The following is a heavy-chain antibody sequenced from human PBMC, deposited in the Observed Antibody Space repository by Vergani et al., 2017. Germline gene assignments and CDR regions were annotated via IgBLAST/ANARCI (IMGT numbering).Heavy chain of an antibody. D-gene: IGHD2-2*01. CDR3: ARDLRCSSTSCYPQGAEYFQH. V-gene: IGHV1-2*02. CDR2: INPNSGGT. J-gene: IGHJ1*01. CDR1: GYTFTGYY. Sequence: QVQLVQSGAEVKKPGASVKVSCKASGYTFTGYYMHWVRQAPGQGLEWMGWINPNSGGTNYAQKFQGRVTMTRDTSISTAYMELSRLRSDDTAVYYCARDLRCSSTSCYPQGAEYFQHWGQGTLVTVSS.